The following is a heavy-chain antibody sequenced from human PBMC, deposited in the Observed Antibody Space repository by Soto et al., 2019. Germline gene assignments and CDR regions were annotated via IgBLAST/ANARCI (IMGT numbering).Heavy chain of an antibody. D-gene: IGHD3-9*01. CDR1: GFSLSTSRVG. J-gene: IGHJ4*02. CDR2: IYWDDDK. V-gene: IGHV2-5*02. Sequence: QITLKESGPTLVKPTQTLTLTCTFSGFSLSTSRVGVGWIRQPPGKALEWLALIYWDDDKRYIPSLKSRLTITKDTSKNQVVLTMTNMDPVDTATYYCAQIAPFDSKGYYFDYWGQGTLVTVSS. CDR3: AQIAPFDSKGYYFDY.